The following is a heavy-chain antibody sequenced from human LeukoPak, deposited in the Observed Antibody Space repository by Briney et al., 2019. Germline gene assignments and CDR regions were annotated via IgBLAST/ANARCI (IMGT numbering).Heavy chain of an antibody. V-gene: IGHV3-23*01. CDR3: AKPRAMTTGVGRYFDL. CDR1: GFTFTSYA. Sequence: GGALRLSCAASGFTFTSYAMSWIRQAPGKGLEWVSAISGGGEDTYYPDSVKGRFTISRDNSKNTLYLQMNSLRAEDTAIYYCAKPRAMTTGVGRYFDLWGRGTLVTVSS. D-gene: IGHD1-1*01. J-gene: IGHJ2*01. CDR2: ISGGGEDT.